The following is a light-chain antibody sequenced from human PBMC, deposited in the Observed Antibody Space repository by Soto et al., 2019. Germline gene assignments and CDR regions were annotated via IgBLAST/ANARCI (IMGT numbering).Light chain of an antibody. CDR1: QSISSY. V-gene: IGKV1-39*01. CDR2: AAS. Sequence: DIQMTQSPSSLSASVGDRVTITCRASQSISSYLNWYQQKPGKAPKLLIYAASSLQSGVPSRFSGGGSGTAFTLTISTLQPEDFATYYCQQCYSTPWTFGQGTKVEIK. J-gene: IGKJ1*01. CDR3: QQCYSTPWT.